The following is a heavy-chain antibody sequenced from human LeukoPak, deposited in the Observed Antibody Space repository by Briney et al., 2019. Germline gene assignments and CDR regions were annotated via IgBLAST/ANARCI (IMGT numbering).Heavy chain of an antibody. CDR1: GGSFSGYY. D-gene: IGHD6-13*01. CDR2: INHNGST. Sequence: SETLSLTCAVYGGSFSGYYWSWIRQPPGKGLEWIGEINHNGSTNYNPSLKSRVTISVDTSKNQFSLKLSSVTAADTAVYYCARVPGYSRSRGAFDIWGQGTMVTVSS. J-gene: IGHJ3*02. V-gene: IGHV4-34*01. CDR3: ARVPGYSRSRGAFDI.